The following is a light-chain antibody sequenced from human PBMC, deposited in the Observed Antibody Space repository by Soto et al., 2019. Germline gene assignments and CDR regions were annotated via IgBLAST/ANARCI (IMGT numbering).Light chain of an antibody. V-gene: IGKV3-20*01. J-gene: IGKJ4*01. Sequence: EIVLTHSPGTLSLSPGERATLSCRASQSVYSSYLAWYQQKPGQAPRLLIYGASSRITGIPDRFSGSGSGTDFTLTISRLEPEDFAVYYCQQYGNSPRTFGGGTKVDIK. CDR1: QSVYSSY. CDR2: GAS. CDR3: QQYGNSPRT.